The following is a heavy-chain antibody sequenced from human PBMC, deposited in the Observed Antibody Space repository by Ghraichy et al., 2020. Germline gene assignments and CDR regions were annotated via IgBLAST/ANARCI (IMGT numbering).Heavy chain of an antibody. V-gene: IGHV3-23*01. Sequence: GGSLRLSCVVSGFSFNSYAMNWVRQAPGKGLEWVSSISSGGSTTYYSDSVKGRFTISRDNSRNTLFLQMSGLRAEDTAVYFCARMQSDIAVVPTAHIKYYYAMDVWGKGTTVTVSS. CDR3: ARMQSDIAVVPTAHIKYYYAMDV. CDR1: GFSFNSYA. D-gene: IGHD2-2*01. J-gene: IGHJ6*04. CDR2: ISSGGSTT.